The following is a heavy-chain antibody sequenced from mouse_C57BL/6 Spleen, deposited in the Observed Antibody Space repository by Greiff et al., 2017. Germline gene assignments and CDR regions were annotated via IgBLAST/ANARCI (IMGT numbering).Heavy chain of an antibody. CDR1: GFTFSSYT. CDR3: ARSDYYGRGYWYFDV. Sequence: EVQLVESGGGLVKPGGSLTLSCAASGFTFSSYTMSWVRQTPEKRLEWVATISGGGGNTYYPDSVKGRFTISRDNAKNTLYLQMSSLRSEDTALYYCARSDYYGRGYWYFDVWGTGTTVTVSS. CDR2: ISGGGGNT. V-gene: IGHV5-9*01. D-gene: IGHD1-1*01. J-gene: IGHJ1*03.